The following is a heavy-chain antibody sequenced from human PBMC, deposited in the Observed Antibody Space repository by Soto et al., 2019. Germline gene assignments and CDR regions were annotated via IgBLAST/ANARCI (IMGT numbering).Heavy chain of an antibody. D-gene: IGHD1-26*01. V-gene: IGHV3-30*18. CDR3: AKDESGSYLGRFDY. CDR1: GFTFSSYG. J-gene: IGHJ4*02. CDR2: ISYDGSNK. Sequence: QVQLVESGGGVVQPGRSLRLSCAASGFTFSSYGMHWVRQAPGKGLEWVAVISYDGSNKYYADSVKGRLTISRDNSKNTLYLQMNSLRAEDTAVYYCAKDESGSYLGRFDYWGQGTLVTVSS.